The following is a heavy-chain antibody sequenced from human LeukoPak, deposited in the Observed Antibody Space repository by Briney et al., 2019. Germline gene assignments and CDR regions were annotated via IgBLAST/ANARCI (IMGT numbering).Heavy chain of an antibody. CDR3: ARHCGYNDSSAYYYGWFDP. V-gene: IGHV4-59*01. Sequence: SETLSLTCTVSGGSISSYYWSWIRQPPGKGLEWIGYIYYSGSTNYNPSLKSRVTISVDTSKNQFSLKLSSVTAADTAVYYCARHCGYNDSSAYYYGWFDPWGQGTPVTVSS. CDR1: GGSISSYY. D-gene: IGHD3-22*01. CDR2: IYYSGST. J-gene: IGHJ5*02.